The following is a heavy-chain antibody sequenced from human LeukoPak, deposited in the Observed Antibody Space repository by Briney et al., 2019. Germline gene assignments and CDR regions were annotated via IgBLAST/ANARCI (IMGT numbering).Heavy chain of an antibody. CDR1: GGSFSGYY. CDR2: INHSGST. J-gene: IGHJ6*03. Sequence: PSETLSLTCAVYGGSFSGYYWSWIRQPPGKGLEWIGEINHSGSTNYNPSLKSRVTTSVDTSKNQFSLKLSSVTAADTAVYYCARRGSSGPNYYYYMDVWGKGATATVSS. CDR3: ARRGSSGPNYYYYMDV. V-gene: IGHV4-34*01. D-gene: IGHD6-19*01.